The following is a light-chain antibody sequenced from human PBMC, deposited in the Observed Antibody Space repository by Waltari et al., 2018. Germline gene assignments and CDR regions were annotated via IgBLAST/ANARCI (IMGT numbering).Light chain of an antibody. CDR3: TSYAGSNNYV. V-gene: IGLV2-8*01. CDR1: SSDVGGYNY. J-gene: IGLJ1*01. CDR2: EVT. Sequence: QSALTQPPSASGSPGPSVTISCTGTSSDVGGYNYVSWYQQHPGKVPKVIIYEVTKRPSGVPDRFSGSKSGNTASLTVSGLQAEDEADYYCTSYAGSNNYVFGTGTKVTVL.